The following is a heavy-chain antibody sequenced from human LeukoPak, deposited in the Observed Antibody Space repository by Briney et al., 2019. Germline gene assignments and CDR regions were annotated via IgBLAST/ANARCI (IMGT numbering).Heavy chain of an antibody. J-gene: IGHJ6*03. Sequence: ASETLSLTCTVSGGSISTDNYYWSWIRQPAGKGLEWIGHIYTSGSTIYNPSLKSRVTISIDTSKNQFSLKLNSVTAADTAIYYCARDFSSSSTVYYYYYMDVWGKGTTVTVPS. CDR2: IYTSGST. CDR1: GGSISTDNYY. CDR3: ARDFSSSSTVYYYYYMDV. D-gene: IGHD6-6*01. V-gene: IGHV4-61*09.